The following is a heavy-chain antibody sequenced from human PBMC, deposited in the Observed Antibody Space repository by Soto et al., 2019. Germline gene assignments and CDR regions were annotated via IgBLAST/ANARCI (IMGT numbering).Heavy chain of an antibody. J-gene: IGHJ6*02. Sequence: QVQLVESGGRVVQPGRPLRLSCAASGFTFSSYAMHWVRQAPGKGLEWVAVISYDGSNKYYADSVKGRFTISRDNSKDPLYLQLNSLTAADTAVYYCAREGESAIFPGMDVRGQGTTVTAS. D-gene: IGHD3-9*01. V-gene: IGHV3-30-3*01. CDR3: AREGESAIFPGMDV. CDR1: GFTFSSYA. CDR2: ISYDGSNK.